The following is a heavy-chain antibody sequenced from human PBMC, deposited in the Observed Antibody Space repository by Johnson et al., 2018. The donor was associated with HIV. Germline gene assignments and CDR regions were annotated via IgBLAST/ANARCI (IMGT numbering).Heavy chain of an antibody. Sequence: EQLVESGGGVVQPGRSLRLSCAASGFTFSSYAMHWVCQAPEKGLEWVGRTRNKANSYTTEYAASVKGRFTISRDDSKTSLYLQMNSLSAEDTAVYYCVRGLDILGQGTEVTVSS. CDR1: GFTFSSYA. V-gene: IGHV3-72*01. J-gene: IGHJ3*02. CDR3: VRGLDI. CDR2: TRNKANSYTT.